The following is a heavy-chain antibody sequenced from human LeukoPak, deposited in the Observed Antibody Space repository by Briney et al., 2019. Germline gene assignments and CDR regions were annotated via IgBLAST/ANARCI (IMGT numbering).Heavy chain of an antibody. V-gene: IGHV1-8*01. CDR3: ARKPIVDTALNWFDP. Sequence: GASVTVSCKASGYTFTSYDINWVRQAPGQGLEWMGWMNPNSGNTVYAQKFQGRVTMTRNTSISTAYMELSSLRSEDTAVYYCARKPIVDTALNWFDPWGQGTLVTVSS. CDR2: MNPNSGNT. D-gene: IGHD5-18*01. J-gene: IGHJ5*02. CDR1: GYTFTSYD.